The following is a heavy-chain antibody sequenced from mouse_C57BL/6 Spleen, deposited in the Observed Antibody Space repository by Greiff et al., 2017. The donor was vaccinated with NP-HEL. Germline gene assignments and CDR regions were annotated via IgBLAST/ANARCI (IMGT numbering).Heavy chain of an antibody. CDR1: GYTFTSYW. Sequence: DVQLQQPGAELVKPGASVKVSCKASGYTFTSYWMHWVKQRPEQGLEWIGRIDPANGNTKYAPKFQGKATITADTSSNTAYLQLSSLTSEDTAIYYCASREYYGSILMDYWGQGTSVTVSS. V-gene: IGHV14-3*01. CDR2: IDPANGNT. J-gene: IGHJ4*01. D-gene: IGHD1-1*01. CDR3: ASREYYGSILMDY.